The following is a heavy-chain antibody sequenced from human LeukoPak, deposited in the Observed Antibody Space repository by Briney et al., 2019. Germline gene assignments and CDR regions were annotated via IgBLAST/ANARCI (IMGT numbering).Heavy chain of an antibody. D-gene: IGHD2-15*01. CDR2: ISSSSSTI. Sequence: PGGSLRLSCAASGFTFSSYSMNWVRQAPGKGLEWVSYISSSSSTIYYADSVKGRFTISRDNAKNSLYLQMNSLRAEDTAVYYCARDRCSGGSCYTTQFDYWGQGTLVTVSS. V-gene: IGHV3-48*01. CDR1: GFTFSSYS. CDR3: ARDRCSGGSCYTTQFDY. J-gene: IGHJ4*02.